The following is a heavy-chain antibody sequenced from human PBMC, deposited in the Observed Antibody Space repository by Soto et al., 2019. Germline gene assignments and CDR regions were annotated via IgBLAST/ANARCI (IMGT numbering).Heavy chain of an antibody. J-gene: IGHJ3*02. CDR1: GYTFTGYY. CDR2: INPNSGGT. Sequence: GALVKVSCKASGYTFTGYYMHWVRQAPGQGLEWMGWINPNSGGTNYAQKFQGWVTMTRDTSISTAYMELSRLRSDDTAVYYCVSVERLGDIVVVVAATHGAFDIWGQGTMVTVSS. V-gene: IGHV1-2*04. D-gene: IGHD2-15*01. CDR3: VSVERLGDIVVVVAATHGAFDI.